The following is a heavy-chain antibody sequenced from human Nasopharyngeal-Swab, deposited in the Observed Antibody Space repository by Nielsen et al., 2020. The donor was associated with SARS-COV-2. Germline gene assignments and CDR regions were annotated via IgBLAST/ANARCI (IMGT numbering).Heavy chain of an antibody. D-gene: IGHD6-19*01. Sequence: GGSLRLSCAASGFTFSSYAMHWVRQAPGKGLEWVAVISYDGSNKYYADSVKGRFTISRDNSKNTLNLQMNSLRAEDTAVYYCARDRGIAVAGNYYYYGMDVWGQGTTVTVSS. CDR2: ISYDGSNK. V-gene: IGHV3-30-3*01. CDR3: ARDRGIAVAGNYYYYGMDV. J-gene: IGHJ6*02. CDR1: GFTFSSYA.